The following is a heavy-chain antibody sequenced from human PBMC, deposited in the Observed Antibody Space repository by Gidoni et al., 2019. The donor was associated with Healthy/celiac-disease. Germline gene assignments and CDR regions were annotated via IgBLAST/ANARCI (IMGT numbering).Heavy chain of an antibody. D-gene: IGHD3-3*01. CDR1: VGSLSSLRYY. V-gene: IGHV4-39*01. CDR2: TYYLGST. J-gene: IGHJ6*02. Sequence: QLQLQESCPVLVKPSETLSLTCTVSVGSLSSLRYYWGWIRQPPGKWLEWIGSTYYLGSTYYNPSIKSRVTISVEMSKTKFSLKRSSVTAADTAVYYCASRAGVVTTGYYYYGMDVWGQGTTVTVSS. CDR3: ASRAGVVTTGYYYYGMDV.